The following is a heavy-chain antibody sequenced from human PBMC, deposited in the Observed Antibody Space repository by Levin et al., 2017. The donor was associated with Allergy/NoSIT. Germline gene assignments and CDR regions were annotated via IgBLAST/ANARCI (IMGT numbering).Heavy chain of an antibody. J-gene: IGHJ6*02. CDR1: GFTFSSYL. CDR2: INSAGSTT. V-gene: IGHV3-74*01. Sequence: RSGGSLRLSCAASGFTFSSYLMHWVRQAPGKGLVWVSRINSAGSTTTYADSVKGRFTISRDNAKNTLYLQMNSLRAEDTAVYYCARGPDNYYGVDVWGQGTTVTVSS. CDR3: ARGPDNYYGVDV.